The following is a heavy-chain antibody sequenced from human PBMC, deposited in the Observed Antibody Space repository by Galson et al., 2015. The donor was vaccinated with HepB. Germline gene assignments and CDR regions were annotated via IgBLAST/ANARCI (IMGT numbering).Heavy chain of an antibody. V-gene: IGHV3-72*01. CDR2: TRNKANSYTT. D-gene: IGHD1-26*01. CDR1: GFTFSDHY. J-gene: IGHJ3*02. Sequence: SLRLSCAASGFTFSDHYMDWVRQAPGKGLEWVDRTRNKANSYTTEYAASVKGRFTISRDDSKNSLYLQMNSLKTEDTAVYYCAKAVGRTYDAFDIWGQGTMVTVSS. CDR3: AKAVGRTYDAFDI.